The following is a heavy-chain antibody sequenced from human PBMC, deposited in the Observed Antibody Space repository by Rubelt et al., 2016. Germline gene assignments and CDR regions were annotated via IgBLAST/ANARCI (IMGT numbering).Heavy chain of an antibody. CDR2: ISYDGSNE. V-gene: IGHV3-30*04. Sequence: LEWVTVISYDGSNEYYADSVKGRFTISRVTSKNTLYLQMTSLRAEDTAVCYCARDRRLVRGLGHYCFDYWGQGTLVSVSS. CDR3: ARDRRLVRGLGHYCFDY. J-gene: IGHJ4*02. D-gene: IGHD3-10*01.